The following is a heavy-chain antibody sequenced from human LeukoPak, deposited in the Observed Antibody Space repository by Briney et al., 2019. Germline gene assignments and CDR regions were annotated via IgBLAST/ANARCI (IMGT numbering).Heavy chain of an antibody. V-gene: IGHV3-30*03. CDR2: ISYDGSNK. CDR1: GFTFSSYG. J-gene: IGHJ6*03. Sequence: GGSLRLSCAASGFTFSSYGMHWVRQAPGKGLEWVAVISYDGSNKYYADSVKGRFTISRDNSKNTLYLQMNSLRAEDTAVYYCARTIVGAAYHDYYYYMDVWGKGTTVTVSS. CDR3: ARTIVGAAYHDYYYYMDV. D-gene: IGHD1-26*01.